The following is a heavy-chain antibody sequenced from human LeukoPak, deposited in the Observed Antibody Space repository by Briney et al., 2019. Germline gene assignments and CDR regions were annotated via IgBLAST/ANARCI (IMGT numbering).Heavy chain of an antibody. J-gene: IGHJ5*02. Sequence: SQTLSLTCTVSGGFISSGDYYWSWIRQPPGKGLGWIGYIYYSGSTYYNPSLKSRVTISVDTSKNQFSLKLSSVTAADTAVYYCARDPKIGFSNWFDPWGQGTLVTVSS. CDR3: ARDPKIGFSNWFDP. CDR2: IYYSGST. V-gene: IGHV4-30-4*08. CDR1: GGFISSGDYY. D-gene: IGHD3-3*01.